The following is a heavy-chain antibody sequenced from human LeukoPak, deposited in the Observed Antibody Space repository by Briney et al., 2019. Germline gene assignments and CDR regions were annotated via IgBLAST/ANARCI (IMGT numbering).Heavy chain of an antibody. D-gene: IGHD5-18*01. CDR2: IYYSGST. J-gene: IGHJ4*02. CDR3: ARVGYSYGIDY. Sequence: KPSETLSLTCTVSGGSISSSSYYWGWIRQPPGKGLEWIGSIYYSGSTYYNPSLKSRVTISVDTSKNQFSLKLSSVTAADTAVYYCARVGYSYGIDYWGQGTLVTVSS. CDR1: GGSISSSSYY. V-gene: IGHV4-39*07.